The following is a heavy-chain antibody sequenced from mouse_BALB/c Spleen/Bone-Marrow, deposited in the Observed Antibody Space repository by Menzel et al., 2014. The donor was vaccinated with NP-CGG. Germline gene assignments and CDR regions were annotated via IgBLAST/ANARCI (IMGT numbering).Heavy chain of an antibody. J-gene: IGHJ2*01. D-gene: IGHD1-1*01. CDR3: ARDMGGLLFDS. CDR2: IRNKAYGYTT. Sequence: EVMLVESGGGLVQPGGSLRLSCATSGFTITDYYMNWVRQPPGKALEWLAFIRNKAYGYTTEYSASVKGRFTISRDNSQNILYLQMNTLRAEDSATYYCARDMGGLLFDSWGQGTTLSVSS. CDR1: GFTITDYY. V-gene: IGHV7-3*02.